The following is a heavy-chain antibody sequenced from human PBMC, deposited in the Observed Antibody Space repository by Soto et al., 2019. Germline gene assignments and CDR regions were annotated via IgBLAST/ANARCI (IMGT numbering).Heavy chain of an antibody. V-gene: IGHV3-30*18. Sequence: PGGSLRLSCAASGFPFSSYGMHWVRQAPGKGLEWVAVISYDGSNKYYADSVKGRFTISRDNSKNTLYLQMNSLRAEDTAVYYSAKDQDYGGLWDYWGQGTLVTVSS. CDR2: ISYDGSNK. J-gene: IGHJ4*02. D-gene: IGHD4-17*01. CDR3: AKDQDYGGLWDY. CDR1: GFPFSSYG.